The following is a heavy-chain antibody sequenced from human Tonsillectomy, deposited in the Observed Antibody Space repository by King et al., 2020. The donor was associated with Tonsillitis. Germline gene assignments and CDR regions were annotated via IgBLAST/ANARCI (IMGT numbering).Heavy chain of an antibody. CDR1: GFTFDNYA. V-gene: IGHV3-9*01. J-gene: IGHJ6*02. CDR2: ISWNSGSI. CDR3: AKDIGITRSYGMDV. Sequence: VQLVESGGGLVQPGRSLRLSCAAPGFTFDNYAMHWVRQAPGKGLEWVSGISWNSGSIGYADSVKGRFTISRDNAKNSLYLQMNSLRAEDTALYYCAKDIGITRSYGMDVWGQGTTVTVSS. D-gene: IGHD3-10*01.